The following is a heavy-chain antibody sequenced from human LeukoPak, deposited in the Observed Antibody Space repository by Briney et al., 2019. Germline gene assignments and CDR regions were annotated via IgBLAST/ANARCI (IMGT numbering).Heavy chain of an antibody. D-gene: IGHD3-22*01. V-gene: IGHV1-69*04. CDR1: GGTFSSYA. CDR3: ARVFDDSSGYGY. Sequence: ASVKVSCKASGGTFSSYAISWVRQAPGRGLEWMGRIIPILGIANYAQKFQGRVTITADKSTSTAYMELSSLRSEDTAVYYCARVFDDSSGYGYWGQGTLVTVSS. J-gene: IGHJ4*02. CDR2: IIPILGIA.